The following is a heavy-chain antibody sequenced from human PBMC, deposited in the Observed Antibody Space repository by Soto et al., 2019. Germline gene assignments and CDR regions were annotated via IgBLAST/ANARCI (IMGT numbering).Heavy chain of an antibody. V-gene: IGHV4-30-4*01. CDR3: AREREPAATWAYNCFDP. CDR2: IYYSGST. D-gene: IGHD2-2*01. CDR1: GGSISSGDYY. Sequence: SETLSLTCTVSGGSISSGDYYWSWIRQPPGKGLEWIGYIYYSGSTYYNPSLKSRVTISVDTSKNQFSLKPSSVTAADTAVYYCAREREPAATWAYNCFDPWGQGTLVTVSS. J-gene: IGHJ5*02.